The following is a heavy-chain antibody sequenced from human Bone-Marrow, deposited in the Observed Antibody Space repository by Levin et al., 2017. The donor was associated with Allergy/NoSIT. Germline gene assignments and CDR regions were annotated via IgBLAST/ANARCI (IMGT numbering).Heavy chain of an antibody. J-gene: IGHJ4*02. CDR1: GGSFSGYY. D-gene: IGHD6-19*01. Sequence: SETLSLTCAVYGGSFSGYYWSWIRQPPGKGLEWIGEINHSGSTNYNPSLKSRVTISVDTSKNQFSLKLSSVTAADTAVYYCYIAVAGTPFDYWGQGTLVTVSS. CDR2: INHSGST. CDR3: YIAVAGTPFDY. V-gene: IGHV4-34*01.